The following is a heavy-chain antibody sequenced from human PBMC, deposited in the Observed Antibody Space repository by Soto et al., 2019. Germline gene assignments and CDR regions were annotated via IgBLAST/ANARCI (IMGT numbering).Heavy chain of an antibody. V-gene: IGHV3-74*01. CDR2: INSDGSST. J-gene: IGHJ6*02. Sequence: PGESLRLSCAASGFTFSSYWMHWVRQAPGKGLVWVSRINSDGSSTSYADSVKGRFTISRDNAKNTLYLQMNSLRAEDTAVYYCARGYGGEYDFWSGYYSFYYYYYGMDVWGQGTTVTVSS. D-gene: IGHD3-3*01. CDR3: ARGYGGEYDFWSGYYSFYYYYYGMDV. CDR1: GFTFSSYW.